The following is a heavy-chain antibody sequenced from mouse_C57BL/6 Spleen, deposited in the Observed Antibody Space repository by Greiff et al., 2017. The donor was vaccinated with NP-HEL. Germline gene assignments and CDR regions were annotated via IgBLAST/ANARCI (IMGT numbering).Heavy chain of an antibody. Sequence: VQLQQSGAELVRPGTSVKMSCKASGYTFTNYWIGWAKQRPGHGLEWIGDIYPGGGYTNYNEKFKGKATLTADKSSSTAYMQISSLTSEDSAIYYCAREGAQAYAMDYWGQGTSVTVSS. V-gene: IGHV1-63*01. CDR2: IYPGGGYT. CDR3: AREGAQAYAMDY. J-gene: IGHJ4*01. CDR1: GYTFTNYW. D-gene: IGHD3-2*02.